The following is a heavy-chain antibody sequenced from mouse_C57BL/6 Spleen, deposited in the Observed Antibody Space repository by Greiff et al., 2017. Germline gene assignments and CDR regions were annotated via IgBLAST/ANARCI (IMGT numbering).Heavy chain of an antibody. CDR2: IHPNSGST. CDR1: GYTFTSYW. J-gene: IGHJ2*01. Sequence: QVQLKQPGAELVKPGASVKLSCKASGYTFTSYWMHWVKQRPGQGLEWIGMIHPNSGSTNYNEKFKSKATLTVDKSSSTAYMQLSSLTSEDSAVYYCARGDYYGPEGDYWGQGTTLTVSS. CDR3: ARGDYYGPEGDY. V-gene: IGHV1-64*01. D-gene: IGHD1-2*01.